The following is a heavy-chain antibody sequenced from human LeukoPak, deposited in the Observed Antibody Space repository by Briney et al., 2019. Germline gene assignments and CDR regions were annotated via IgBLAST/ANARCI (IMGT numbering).Heavy chain of an antibody. CDR2: IYSGGST. Sequence: SETLSLTSTVSGDSRTNSPYYWSWIRQPAGKGLEWIGRIYSGGSTNYNPSLMSRVTMSIDTSKSQFSLKLTSVTAADTAVYYCARGFSSAWYAEFFQHWGQGTLVAVSS. J-gene: IGHJ1*01. D-gene: IGHD6-19*01. V-gene: IGHV4-61*02. CDR1: GDSRTNSPYY. CDR3: ARGFSSAWYAEFFQH.